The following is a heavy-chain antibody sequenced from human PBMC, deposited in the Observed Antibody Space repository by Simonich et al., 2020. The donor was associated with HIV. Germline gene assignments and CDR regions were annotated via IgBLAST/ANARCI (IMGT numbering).Heavy chain of an antibody. CDR1: GGSFSGYY. V-gene: IGHV4-34*01. Sequence: QVQLQQWGAGLLKSSETLSLTCAVYGGSFSGYYWSWIRQPAGKGLEWIGESNHSGSIYSNPSLKSRVTISVDTSKSQFSLKVSSVTAADTAVYYCARNGIAARPDTSEVDYWGQGTLVTVSS. CDR3: ARNGIAARPDTSEVDY. J-gene: IGHJ4*02. CDR2: SNHSGSI. D-gene: IGHD6-6*01.